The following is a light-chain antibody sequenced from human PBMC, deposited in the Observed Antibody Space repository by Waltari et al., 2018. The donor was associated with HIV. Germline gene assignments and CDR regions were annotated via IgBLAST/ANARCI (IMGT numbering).Light chain of an antibody. V-gene: IGLV1-40*01. Sequence: QSQLTQPPSVSGAPGQRVTISCTGSRSNLGTGYHVHWYQQVPAPAPKLLIHGNTNRPSGVPDRFSGSKSGTSASLAITGLQAEDEADYYCQSYDNSLGIVFGSGTKVTVL. CDR3: QSYDNSLGIV. CDR2: GNT. CDR1: RSNLGTGYH. J-gene: IGLJ1*01.